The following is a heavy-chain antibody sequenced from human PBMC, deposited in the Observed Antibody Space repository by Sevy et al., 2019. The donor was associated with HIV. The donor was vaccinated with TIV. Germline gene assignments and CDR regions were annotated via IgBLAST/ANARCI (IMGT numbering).Heavy chain of an antibody. D-gene: IGHD2-21*01. Sequence: GGSQRLSCAASGLSFNTYVMSWVRQAPGKGLQWVSTISPNGGSTYYADSVKGRFTISRDNSRNTVFLQVNSLRAEDTAVYYCAKESLDGYYWGQGTLVTVSS. J-gene: IGHJ4*02. CDR1: GLSFNTYV. CDR2: ISPNGGST. CDR3: AKESLDGYY. V-gene: IGHV3-23*01.